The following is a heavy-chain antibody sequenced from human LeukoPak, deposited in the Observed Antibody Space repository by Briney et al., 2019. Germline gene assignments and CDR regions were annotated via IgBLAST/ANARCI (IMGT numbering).Heavy chain of an antibody. CDR3: ARGGVGGIRQNFDY. D-gene: IGHD1-26*01. V-gene: IGHV4-39*07. CDR2: IYYSGST. Sequence: SETLSLTCTVSGGSISSSSYYWGWIRQPPGKGLEWIGSIYYSGSTYYNPSLKSRVTISVDTSKNQFSLKLSSVTAADTAVYYCARGGVGGIRQNFDYWGQGTLVTVSS. CDR1: GGSISSSSYY. J-gene: IGHJ4*02.